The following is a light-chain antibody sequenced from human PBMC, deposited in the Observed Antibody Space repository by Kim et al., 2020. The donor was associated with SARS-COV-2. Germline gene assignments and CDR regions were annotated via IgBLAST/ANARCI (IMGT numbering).Light chain of an antibody. J-gene: IGKJ2*01. V-gene: IGKV1-16*01. Sequence: ISTNLAWVQQKPGEAPRSLIYLAYKLQSGVPSRFSGSGSGIHFVLTISSLQPEDFGTYYCQQYSEYPRTFGQGTKLEI. CDR1: ISTN. CDR2: LAY. CDR3: QQYSEYPRT.